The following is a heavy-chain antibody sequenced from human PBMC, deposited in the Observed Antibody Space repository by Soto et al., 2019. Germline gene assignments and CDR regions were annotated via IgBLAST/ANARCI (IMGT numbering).Heavy chain of an antibody. CDR2: IYDSGRP. CDR3: ARGVGSSPPRY. V-gene: IGHV4-59*01. Sequence: SETLSLTCTISAGSISVYHWSWIRQSPGQGLEWIGYIYDSGRPYYNPSLKTRVTISADTSKNQISLKLTSATAADTAVYFCARGVGSSPPRYWGQGTLVTVSS. CDR1: AGSISVYH. D-gene: IGHD3-9*01. J-gene: IGHJ4*02.